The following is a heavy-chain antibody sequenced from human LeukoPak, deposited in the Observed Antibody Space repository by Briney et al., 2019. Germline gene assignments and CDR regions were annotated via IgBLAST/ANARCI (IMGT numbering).Heavy chain of an antibody. D-gene: IGHD2-21*01. J-gene: IGHJ4*02. Sequence: ASVKVSCKASGYTFTGYYMHWVRQAPGQGLEWMGWINPNSGGTNYAQKFQGRVTMTRDTYISTAYMELSRLRSDDTAVYYCARNYFGSNCGGVDYWGQGTLVTVSS. V-gene: IGHV1-2*02. CDR3: ARNYFGSNCGGVDY. CDR2: INPNSGGT. CDR1: GYTFTGYY.